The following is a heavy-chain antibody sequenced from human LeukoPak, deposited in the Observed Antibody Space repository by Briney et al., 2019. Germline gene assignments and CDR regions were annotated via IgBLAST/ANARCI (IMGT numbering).Heavy chain of an antibody. CDR2: SYYSGST. D-gene: IGHD2-2*01. J-gene: IGHJ4*02. V-gene: IGHV4-39*01. CDR1: GGSISSRTYY. CDR3: ARLADCSSTRCHDY. Sequence: SETLSLTCTVSGGSISSRTYYWGWIRQPPGKELEWIGGSYYSGSTYYNPSLKSRVTISVDTSKNQFSLKLRSVTAADTAVYYCARLADCSSTRCHDYWGQGTLVTVSS.